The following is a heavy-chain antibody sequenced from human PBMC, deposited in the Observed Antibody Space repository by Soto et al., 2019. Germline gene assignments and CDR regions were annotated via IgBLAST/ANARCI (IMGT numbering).Heavy chain of an antibody. Sequence: SETLSLTCTVSGGSISSGGYYWSWIRQHPXKGLEWIGYIYYSGSTYYNPSLKSRVTISVDTSKNQFSLKLSSVTAADTAVYYCARYKYCSSTSCRSTGNYYGMDVWGQGTTVTVSS. V-gene: IGHV4-31*03. CDR3: ARYKYCSSTSCRSTGNYYGMDV. CDR1: GGSISSGGYY. J-gene: IGHJ6*02. D-gene: IGHD2-2*01. CDR2: IYYSGST.